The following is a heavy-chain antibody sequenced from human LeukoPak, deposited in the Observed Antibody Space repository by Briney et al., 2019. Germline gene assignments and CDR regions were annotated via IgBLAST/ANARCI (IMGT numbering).Heavy chain of an antibody. J-gene: IGHJ4*02. CDR1: GASISSYY. V-gene: IGHV4-4*07. Sequence: PSETLSLTCTVSGASISSYYWNWIRQPAGKGLEWIGRSYTSGTTDYNPSLKSRVTMSVDSSKNQFSLKLSSVTAADTAVYYCARSPLQASPVDYWGQGTLVTVSS. CDR2: SYTSGTT. CDR3: ARSPLQASPVDY.